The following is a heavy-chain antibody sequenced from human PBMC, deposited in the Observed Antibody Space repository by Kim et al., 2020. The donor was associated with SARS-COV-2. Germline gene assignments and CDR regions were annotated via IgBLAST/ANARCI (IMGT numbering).Heavy chain of an antibody. CDR1: GFHFSDYY. CDR3: EGVGSTIAAGSIDY. CDR2: ISNSGFTT. D-gene: IGHD6-13*01. Sequence: GGSLRLSCAGSGFHFSDYYMSWIRQAPGKGLEWVSYISNSGFTTHYADSVKGRFTISRDNAKNSLYLQMNSLRAEDTAVNYCEGVGSTIAAGSIDYWGQGTLVTVPS. V-gene: IGHV3-11*01. J-gene: IGHJ4*02.